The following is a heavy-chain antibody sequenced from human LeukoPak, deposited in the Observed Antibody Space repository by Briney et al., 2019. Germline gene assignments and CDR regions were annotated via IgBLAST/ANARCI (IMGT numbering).Heavy chain of an antibody. V-gene: IGHV3-30*02. J-gene: IGHJ4*02. CDR2: IRNDGNNK. D-gene: IGHD2-8*02. CDR1: GFTFSSYG. Sequence: PGGSLRLSCAASGFTFSSYGMHWVRQAPGKGLEWVAFIRNDGNNKYYADSVKGRFTISRDNSKNTLYLQMNSLRAEDTAIYYCATYRQVLLPFESWGQGTLVTVSS. CDR3: ATYRQVLLPFES.